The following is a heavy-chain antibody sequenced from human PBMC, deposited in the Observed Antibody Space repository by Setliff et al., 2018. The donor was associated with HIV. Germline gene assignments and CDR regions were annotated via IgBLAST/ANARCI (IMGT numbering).Heavy chain of an antibody. V-gene: IGHV4-30-4*01. J-gene: IGHJ3*02. CDR2: IYFSGST. CDR1: NGSISTDTYF. D-gene: IGHD2-8*01. CDR3: AKAHFDNGGAYGFDI. Sequence: SETLSLTCTVSNGSISTDTYFWSWIRQPPGKGLEWLGYIYFSGSTYYNPSLKSRLTISLDTSKNQFTLRLTSLTAADTAVYYCAKAHFDNGGAYGFDIWGPGTLVTVSS.